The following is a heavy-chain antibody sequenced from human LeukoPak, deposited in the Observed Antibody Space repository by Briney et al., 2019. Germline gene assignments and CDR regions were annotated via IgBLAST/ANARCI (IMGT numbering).Heavy chain of an antibody. CDR1: GFTFSTYS. V-gene: IGHV3-21*01. Sequence: EGSLRLSCTAPGFTFSTYSMNWVRQAPGKGLEWVSFISSSSSYIYYADSVKGRFTISRDNAKNSLYLQMNSLRDEDTAVYYCAREHGGHFDYWGQGTLVTVSS. CDR2: ISSSSSYI. J-gene: IGHJ4*02. CDR3: AREHGGHFDY. D-gene: IGHD3-3*01.